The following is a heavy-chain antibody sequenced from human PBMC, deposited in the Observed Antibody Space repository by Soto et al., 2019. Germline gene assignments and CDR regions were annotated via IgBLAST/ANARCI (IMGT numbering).Heavy chain of an antibody. CDR1: GGTFSSYA. CDR2: IIPIFGTA. Sequence: SVKVSCKASGGTFSSYAISWVRQAPGQGLEWMGGIIPIFGTANYAQKFQGRVTITADESTSTAYMELSSLRSEDTAVYYCARGYSSGSNWFDPWRQGTLVTVSS. V-gene: IGHV1-69*13. D-gene: IGHD6-19*01. CDR3: ARGYSSGSNWFDP. J-gene: IGHJ5*02.